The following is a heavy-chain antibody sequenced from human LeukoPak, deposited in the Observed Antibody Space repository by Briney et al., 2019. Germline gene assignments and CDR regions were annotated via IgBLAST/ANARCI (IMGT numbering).Heavy chain of an antibody. J-gene: IGHJ4*02. CDR3: ARGRTVTTGN. CDR2: INHSGST. V-gene: IGHV4-34*01. Sequence: SETLSLTCAVYGGSFSGYYWSWIRQPSGKGLEWIGEINHSGSTNYNPSLKSRVTISVDTSKNQFSLKLSSVTAADTAVYYCARGRTVTTGNWGQGTLVTVSS. D-gene: IGHD4-4*01. CDR1: GGSFSGYY.